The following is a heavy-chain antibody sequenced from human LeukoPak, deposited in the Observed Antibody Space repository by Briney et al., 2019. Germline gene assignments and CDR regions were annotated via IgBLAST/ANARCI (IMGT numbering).Heavy chain of an antibody. Sequence: GASVKVSCKASGYIFTKYGINWIRQAPGQGPESMGWISGNSGNTDFAPKFQGRLMMTADTSTSTAFMELRSLRPDDTAVYYCSRTYSRSFRRVGEYDYWGQGTQVTVSS. CDR3: SRTYSRSFRRVGEYDY. J-gene: IGHJ4*02. V-gene: IGHV1-18*01. D-gene: IGHD3-10*01. CDR2: ISGNSGNT. CDR1: GYIFTKYG.